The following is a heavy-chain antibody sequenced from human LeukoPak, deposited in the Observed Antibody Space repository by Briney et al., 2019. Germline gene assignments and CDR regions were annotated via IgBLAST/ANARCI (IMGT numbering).Heavy chain of an antibody. Sequence: PSETLSLTCTVSGGSISSSSYYWGWIRQPPGKGLEWIGSIYYSGSTYYNPSLKSRVTISVDTSKNQFSLKLSSVTAADTAVYYCARHSPDYDILTGYSAGSYYFDYWGQGTLVTVSS. V-gene: IGHV4-39*01. CDR2: IYYSGST. CDR1: GGSISSSSYY. D-gene: IGHD3-9*01. J-gene: IGHJ4*02. CDR3: ARHSPDYDILTGYSAGSYYFDY.